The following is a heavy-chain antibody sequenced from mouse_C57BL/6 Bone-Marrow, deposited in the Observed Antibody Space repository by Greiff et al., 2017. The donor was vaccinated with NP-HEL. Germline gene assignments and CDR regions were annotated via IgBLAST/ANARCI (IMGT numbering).Heavy chain of an antibody. CDR1: GYTFTDYE. V-gene: IGHV1-15*01. Sequence: VHLVESGAELVRPGASVTLSCKASGYTFTDYEMHWVKQTPVHGLEWIGAIDPETGGTAYNQKFKGKAILTADKSSSTAYMELRSLTSEDSAVYYCTRSIFTTVVATDWYFDVWGTGTTVTVSS. CDR2: IDPETGGT. J-gene: IGHJ1*03. D-gene: IGHD1-1*01. CDR3: TRSIFTTVVATDWYFDV.